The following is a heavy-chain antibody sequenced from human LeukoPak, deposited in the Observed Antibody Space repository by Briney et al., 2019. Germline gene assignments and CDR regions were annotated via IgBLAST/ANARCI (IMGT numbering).Heavy chain of an antibody. CDR1: GYTFTSYY. D-gene: IGHD3-16*01. Sequence: GASVKVSCKASGYTFTSYYMHWVRQAPGQGREWMGIINPSGGSTSYAQKFQGRVTMTRDMSTSTVYMELSSLRSDDTAIYNCARGEVITFLDYGGQGPQVTVSS. CDR2: INPSGGST. V-gene: IGHV1-46*01. CDR3: ARGEVITFLDY. J-gene: IGHJ4*02.